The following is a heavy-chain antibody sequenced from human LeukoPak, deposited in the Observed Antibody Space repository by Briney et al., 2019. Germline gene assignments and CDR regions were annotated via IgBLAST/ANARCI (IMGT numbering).Heavy chain of an antibody. J-gene: IGHJ6*02. CDR1: GFTFSSYW. D-gene: IGHD3-16*01. CDR2: INHNGNVN. V-gene: IGHV3-7*03. CDR3: ARGGGLDV. Sequence: PGGSLRLSCAASGFTFSSYWMNWARQAPGEGLEWVASINHNGNVNYYVDSVKGRFTIFRDNAKNSLYLQMSNLRAEDTAVYFCARGGGLDVWGQGATVTVSS.